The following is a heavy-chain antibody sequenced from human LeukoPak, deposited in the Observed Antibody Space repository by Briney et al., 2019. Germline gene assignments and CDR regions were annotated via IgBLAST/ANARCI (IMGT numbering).Heavy chain of an antibody. J-gene: IGHJ4*02. CDR1: GFTVSSNY. CDR2: IYSGGST. Sequence: GGSLRLSCAASGFTVSSNYMSWVRQAPGKGLEWVSVIYSGGSTYYADSVKGRFTISRDNSKNTLYLQMNSLRAEDTAVYYCAKRSGSTWYGDFDYWGQGTLVTVSS. CDR3: AKRSGSTWYGDFDY. D-gene: IGHD6-13*01. V-gene: IGHV3-66*04.